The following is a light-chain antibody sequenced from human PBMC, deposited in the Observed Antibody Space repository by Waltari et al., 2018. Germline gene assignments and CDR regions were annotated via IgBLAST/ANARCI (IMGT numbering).Light chain of an antibody. Sequence: EIVMTQSPATLSVSPRERVTLSCRASHSISSYLAWYQQKPGQAPRLLIHDASTRATSIPARFGGSGSGTEFTLTISSLQSEDFAVYYCQQYDKWPLTFGGGTEVEIK. J-gene: IGKJ4*01. CDR1: HSISSY. V-gene: IGKV3-15*01. CDR2: DAS. CDR3: QQYDKWPLT.